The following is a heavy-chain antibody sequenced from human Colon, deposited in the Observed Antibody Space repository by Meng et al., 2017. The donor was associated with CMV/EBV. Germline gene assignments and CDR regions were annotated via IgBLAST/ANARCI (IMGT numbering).Heavy chain of an antibody. D-gene: IGHD2-15*01. CDR1: GGPINNYC. V-gene: IGHV4-4*07. J-gene: IGHJ4*02. CDR3: ARDWGYCSGDTCHSHFDY. CDR2: IYSDGTT. Sequence: VQLQESGPGLLNPSETLSLTWTASGGPINNYCWNWIRQPAGKGLEWIGRIYSDGTTNYNPSLRSRVSMSVDTSKNQFSLKLTSATAADTAVYYCARDWGYCSGDTCHSHFDYWGQGTLVTVSS.